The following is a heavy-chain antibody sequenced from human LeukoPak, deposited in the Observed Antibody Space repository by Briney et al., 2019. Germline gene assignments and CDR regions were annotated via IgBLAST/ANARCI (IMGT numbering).Heavy chain of an antibody. CDR1: GDSVSINSAA. CDR2: TYYRSKWYT. D-gene: IGHD6-25*01. Sequence: SQTLSLTCAISGDSVSINSAAWNWIRQSPSRGLEWLGSTYYRSKWYTDYAVSVKSRITINPDTSKNQFSLQLNSVTPEDTAVYYCAREREERSSGHSNTFDYWGQGTLVTVSS. CDR3: AREREERSSGHSNTFDY. J-gene: IGHJ4*02. V-gene: IGHV6-1*01.